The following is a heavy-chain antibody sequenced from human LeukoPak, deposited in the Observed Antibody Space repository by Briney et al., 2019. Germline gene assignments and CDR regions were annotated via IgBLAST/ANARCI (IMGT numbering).Heavy chain of an antibody. D-gene: IGHD1-7*01. J-gene: IGHJ6*03. CDR1: GYTFTGYY. V-gene: IGHV1-2*02. Sequence: ASVKVSCRASGYTFTGYYLHWVRQAPGQGPEWMGWINPNSGGSNSAQKFQGRDTMTRDTSINTAYMELSRLTSDDAAVYYCARVRRITRTPGDYYYYMDVWGKGTTVTVSS. CDR2: INPNSGGS. CDR3: ARVRRITRTPGDYYYYMDV.